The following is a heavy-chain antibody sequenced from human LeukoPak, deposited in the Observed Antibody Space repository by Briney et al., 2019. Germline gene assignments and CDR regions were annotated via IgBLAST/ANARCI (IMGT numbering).Heavy chain of an antibody. J-gene: IGHJ4*02. CDR3: ARDPTQSITGTTGWNY. CDR1: GFTFGNYG. D-gene: IGHD1-20*01. V-gene: IGHV3-33*01. Sequence: GGSLRLSCTASGFTFGNYGMHWVRQAPGKGLEWVADIWSDGSNKYYADSVKGRFTISRDNSKNTLFLQINSLRAEDTAVYYCARDPTQSITGTTGWNYWGQGTLVTVSS. CDR2: IWSDGSNK.